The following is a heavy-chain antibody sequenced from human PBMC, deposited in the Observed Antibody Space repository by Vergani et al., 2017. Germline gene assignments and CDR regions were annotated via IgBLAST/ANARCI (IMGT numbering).Heavy chain of an antibody. V-gene: IGHV3-23*01. CDR2: ISGSGGST. Sequence: EVQLLESGGGLVQPGGSLRLSCAASGFTFSSYAMSWVRQAPGKGLEWVSAISGSGGSTYYADSVKGRFTISRDNSKNTLYLQMNSLRAEDTAVYYCAKDFIDILTGYYFPSLTPDYWGQGTLVTVSS. J-gene: IGHJ4*02. D-gene: IGHD3-9*01. CDR3: AKDFIDILTGYYFPSLTPDY. CDR1: GFTFSSYA.